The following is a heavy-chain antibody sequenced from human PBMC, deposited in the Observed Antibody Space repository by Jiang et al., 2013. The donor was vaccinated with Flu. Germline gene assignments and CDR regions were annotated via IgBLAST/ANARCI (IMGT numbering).Heavy chain of an antibody. J-gene: IGHJ4*02. CDR3: ARDSGVTRFDY. CDR1: GFTFTTYW. V-gene: IGHV3-7*01. D-gene: IGHD3-3*01. CDR2: IRQDGSER. Sequence: VQLLESGGGLVQPGGSLRLSCAASGFTFTTYWMSWVRQAPGKGLEWVANIRQDGSERYYVDSVKGRFTISRDNAKNSLYLQMNSLRAEDTAVYYCARDSGVTRFDYWGQGALVTVSS.